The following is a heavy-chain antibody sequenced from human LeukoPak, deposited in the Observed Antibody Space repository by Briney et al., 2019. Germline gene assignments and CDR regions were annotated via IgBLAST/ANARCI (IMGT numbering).Heavy chain of an antibody. V-gene: IGHV3-7*01. CDR1: GFSFNSDW. D-gene: IGHD3-16*01. J-gene: IGHJ4*02. CDR2: IKHDESEK. Sequence: GGSLRLSCAASGFSFNSDWIDWVRQAPGKGLEWVANIKHDESEKNYLDSVKGRFTISRDNAQNSLYLQMNGLRVEDTAVYYCTRRLDDWGQGTLVTVSS. CDR3: TRRLDD.